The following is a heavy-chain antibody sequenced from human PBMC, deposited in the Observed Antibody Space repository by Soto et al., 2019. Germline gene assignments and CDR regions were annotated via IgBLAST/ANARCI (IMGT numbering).Heavy chain of an antibody. CDR1: GYTFTSYY. CDR2: INPSGGST. CDR3: ARSDNYYDSSGYYLLSY. Sequence: ASVKVSCKASGYTFTSYYIHWVRQAPGQGLEWMGIINPSGGSTSYAQKFQGRVTMTRDTSTSTVYMELSSLRSEDTAVYYCARSDNYYDSSGYYLLSYWGQGTMLTVYS. D-gene: IGHD3-22*01. V-gene: IGHV1-46*01. J-gene: IGHJ4*02.